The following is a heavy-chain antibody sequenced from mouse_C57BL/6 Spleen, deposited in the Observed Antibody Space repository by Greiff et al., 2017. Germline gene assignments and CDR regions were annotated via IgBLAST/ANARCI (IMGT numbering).Heavy chain of an antibody. J-gene: IGHJ2*01. CDR1: GFTFSDYY. D-gene: IGHD2-1*01. CDR2: INYDGSST. CDR3: AREGNYGPYFDY. V-gene: IGHV5-16*01. Sequence: EVQLVESEGGLVQPGSSMKLSCTASGFTFSDYYMAWVRQVPEKGLEWVANINYDGSSTYYLDSLKSRFIISRDNAKNILYLQMSSLKSEDTATYYCAREGNYGPYFDYWGQGTTLTVSS.